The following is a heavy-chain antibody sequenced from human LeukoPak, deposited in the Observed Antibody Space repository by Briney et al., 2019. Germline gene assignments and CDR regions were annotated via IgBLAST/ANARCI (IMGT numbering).Heavy chain of an antibody. CDR3: AREAYRGGAFDV. V-gene: IGHV4-39*01. CDR1: GGSISSSDYY. CDR2: IYYDGNT. J-gene: IGHJ3*01. D-gene: IGHD2-21*01. Sequence: PSETLFLTCTVSGGSISSSDYYWGWIRQPPGTGLEWIANIYYDGNTYYNPSHRSRAAISEDPSKNQFSLKLTSVTAADTALYYCAREAYRGGAFDVWCLGTMVTVSS.